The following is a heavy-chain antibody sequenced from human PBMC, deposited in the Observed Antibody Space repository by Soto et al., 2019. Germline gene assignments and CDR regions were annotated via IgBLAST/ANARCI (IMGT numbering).Heavy chain of an antibody. CDR3: ARALTLRPGIAVAGTFGMDV. CDR1: GFTFSSYA. CDR2: ISYDGSNK. D-gene: IGHD6-19*01. V-gene: IGHV3-30-3*01. Sequence: QVQLVESGGGVVQPGRSLRLSCAASGFTFSSYAMHWVRQAPGKGLEWVAVISYDGSNKYYADSVKGRFTISRDNSKNTLYLQMNSLRAEDTAGYYCARALTLRPGIAVAGTFGMDVWGQGTTVTVSS. J-gene: IGHJ6*02.